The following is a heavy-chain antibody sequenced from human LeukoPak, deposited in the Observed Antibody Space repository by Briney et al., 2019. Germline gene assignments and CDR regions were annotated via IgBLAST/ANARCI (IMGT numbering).Heavy chain of an antibody. CDR2: LYSGGST. D-gene: IGHD2-2*01. Sequence: GGSLRLSCAASGFTVSSSYMSWVRQAPGKGLEWVSILYSGGSTYYVDSVKGRFTVSRDNAKNSLYLQMNSLRAEDTAVYYCARGAAGFGYCSSTSCHGYCFDYWGQGTLVTVSS. J-gene: IGHJ4*02. CDR1: GFTVSSSY. V-gene: IGHV3-53*01. CDR3: ARGAAGFGYCSSTSCHGYCFDY.